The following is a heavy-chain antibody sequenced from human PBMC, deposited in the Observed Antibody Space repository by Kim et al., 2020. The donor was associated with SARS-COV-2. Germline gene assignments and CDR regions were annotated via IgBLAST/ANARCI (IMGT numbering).Heavy chain of an antibody. J-gene: IGHJ3*02. CDR3: AKDLEYYDSSGADAFDI. D-gene: IGHD3-22*01. CDR1: GFTFSSYG. Sequence: GGSLRLSCAASGFTFSSYGMHWVRQAPGKGLEWVAVISYDGSNKYYADSVKGRFTISRDNSKNTLYLQMNSLRAEDTAVYYCAKDLEYYDSSGADAFDIWGQGTMVTVSS. CDR2: ISYDGSNK. V-gene: IGHV3-30*18.